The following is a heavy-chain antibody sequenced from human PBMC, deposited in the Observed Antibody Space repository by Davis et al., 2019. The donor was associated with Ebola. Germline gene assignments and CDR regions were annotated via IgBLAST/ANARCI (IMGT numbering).Heavy chain of an antibody. J-gene: IGHJ2*01. D-gene: IGHD3-22*01. CDR3: ARDFGSGGYFYFDV. CDR1: GYTFTNYG. CDR2: INPHNGNT. V-gene: IGHV1-18*04. Sequence: ASVKVSCKASGYTFTNYGITWVRQAPGQGLEWMGWINPHNGNTNYAQNVQGRVTMTRDTSTSTVYMELSSLRSDDTAVYYCARDFGSGGYFYFDVWGRGTLVTVSS.